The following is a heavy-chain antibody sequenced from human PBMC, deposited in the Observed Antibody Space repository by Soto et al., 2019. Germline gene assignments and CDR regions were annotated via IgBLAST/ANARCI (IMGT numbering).Heavy chain of an antibody. CDR3: AREASGSAIDY. V-gene: IGHV3-33*01. CDR2: IWYDGSNK. J-gene: IGHJ4*02. Sequence: QVQLVESGGGVVQPGRSLRLSCAASGFTFRSYGMHWVRQAPGKGLEWVAVIWYDGSNKYYADSVKGRFTISRDNSKNTLYLQMNSLRAEDTAVYYCAREASGSAIDYWGQGTLVTVSS. D-gene: IGHD1-26*01. CDR1: GFTFRSYG.